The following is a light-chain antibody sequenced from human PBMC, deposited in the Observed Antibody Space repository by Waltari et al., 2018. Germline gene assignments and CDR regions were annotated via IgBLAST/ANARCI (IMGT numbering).Light chain of an antibody. V-gene: IGLV2-11*01. CDR2: GVY. CDR1: SSDVGAYAY. CDR3: CSYANAKWV. Sequence: QSVLTQPRSVSGSPGQSVAISCTGTSSDVGAYAYGSWYQQYPGKAPKVMIYGVYKRPSGVPVRFSGSKSGNTASLTISGLQAEDEADYYCCSYANAKWVFGGGTRLTVL. J-gene: IGLJ3*02.